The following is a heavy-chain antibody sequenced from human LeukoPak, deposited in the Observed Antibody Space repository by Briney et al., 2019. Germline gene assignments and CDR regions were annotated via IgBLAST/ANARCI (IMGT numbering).Heavy chain of an antibody. J-gene: IGHJ6*03. CDR2: IYYSGST. CDR1: GDSITGYY. V-gene: IGHV4-39*07. Sequence: SETLSLTCSVSGDSITGYYWGWIRQPPGKGLEWIGNIYYSGSTYYNPSLKSRVTISVDTSKSQFSLKVSSVTAADTAVYYCARDRFDDSSGYYYHYYYYMDVWGKGTTVTVSS. D-gene: IGHD3-22*01. CDR3: ARDRFDDSSGYYYHYYYYMDV.